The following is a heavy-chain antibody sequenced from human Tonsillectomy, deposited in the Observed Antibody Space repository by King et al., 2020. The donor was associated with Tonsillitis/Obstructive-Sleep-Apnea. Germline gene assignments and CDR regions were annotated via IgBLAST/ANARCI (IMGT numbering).Heavy chain of an antibody. CDR1: GGSISSYY. CDR2: IYYSGST. J-gene: IGHJ6*03. Sequence: VQLQESGPGLVKPSETLSLTCTVSGGSISSYYWSWIRPPPGKGLEWRWYIYYSGSTHYNPSLKIRVTISVDTSKNQFSLKLRSLTYADTAVYYCARHWNGYPDYYYHYMDVWGKGTTVTVSS. V-gene: IGHV4-59*08. CDR3: ARHWNGYPDYYYHYMDV. D-gene: IGHD3-3*01.